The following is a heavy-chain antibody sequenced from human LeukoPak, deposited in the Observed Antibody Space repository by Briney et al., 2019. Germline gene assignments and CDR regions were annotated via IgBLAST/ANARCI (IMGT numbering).Heavy chain of an antibody. CDR2: IYPDDSDT. Sequence: GESLKISCKHSEYSFPNYCIGWVRQMPGKGLEWMGIIYPDDSDTRYSPSFQGQVTISADKSISTAYLQWSSLKASDTAMYYCARPGGIIAAAGTGAFDIWGQGTMVTVSS. CDR3: ARPGGIIAAAGTGAFDI. CDR1: EYSFPNYC. D-gene: IGHD6-13*01. V-gene: IGHV5-51*01. J-gene: IGHJ3*02.